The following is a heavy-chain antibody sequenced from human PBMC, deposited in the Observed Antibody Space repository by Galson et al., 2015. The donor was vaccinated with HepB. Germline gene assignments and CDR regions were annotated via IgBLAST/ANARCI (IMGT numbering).Heavy chain of an antibody. J-gene: IGHJ4*02. Sequence: SLRLSCAASGFTFSDYYMSWIRQAPGKGLEWVSYISSSGSTIYYADSVKGRFTISRDNAKNSLYLQMNSLRAEDTAVYYCARDLLGFWSSDGGFDYWGQGTLVTVSS. CDR2: ISSSGSTI. D-gene: IGHD3-3*01. CDR3: ARDLLGFWSSDGGFDY. V-gene: IGHV3-11*01. CDR1: GFTFSDYY.